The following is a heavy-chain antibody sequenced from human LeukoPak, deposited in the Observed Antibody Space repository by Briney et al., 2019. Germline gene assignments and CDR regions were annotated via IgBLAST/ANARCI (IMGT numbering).Heavy chain of an antibody. CDR2: IIPIFGTA. CDR1: GGTFSSYA. J-gene: IGHJ4*02. Sequence: GASVKVSCKASGGTFSSYAISWVRQAPGQGLEWTGGIIPIFGTANYAQKFQGRVTITADESTSTAYMELSSLRSEDTAVYYCASPYCSSTSCYGGPFDYWGQGTLVTVSS. D-gene: IGHD2-2*01. V-gene: IGHV1-69*13. CDR3: ASPYCSSTSCYGGPFDY.